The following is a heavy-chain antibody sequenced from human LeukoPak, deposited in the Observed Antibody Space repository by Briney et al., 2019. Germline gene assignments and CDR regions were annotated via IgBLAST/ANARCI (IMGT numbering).Heavy chain of an antibody. D-gene: IGHD6-6*01. V-gene: IGHV4-59*12. CDR1: GGSISSYY. CDR3: ARTGYQYSSSSHYFDY. CDR2: IHYSGST. J-gene: IGHJ4*02. Sequence: SETLSLTCTVSGGSISSYYWGWIRQPPGKGLQWIGYIHYSGSTNYNPSLKSRVTISVDTSKNQFSLKLSSVTAADTAVYYCARTGYQYSSSSHYFDYWGQGTLVTVSS.